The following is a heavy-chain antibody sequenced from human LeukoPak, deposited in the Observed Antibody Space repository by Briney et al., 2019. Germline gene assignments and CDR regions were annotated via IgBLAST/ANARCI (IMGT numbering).Heavy chain of an antibody. CDR3: AREYSSSSGRAFDI. CDR2: ISSSSSTI. V-gene: IGHV3-48*01. CDR1: GFTFSSYS. Sequence: GGSLRLSCAASGFTFSSYSMNWVRQAPGKGLEWVSYISSSSSTIYYADSVKGRFTISRDKAKNSLYLQMNSLRAEDTAVYYCAREYSSSSGRAFDIWGQGTMVSVSS. J-gene: IGHJ3*02. D-gene: IGHD6-6*01.